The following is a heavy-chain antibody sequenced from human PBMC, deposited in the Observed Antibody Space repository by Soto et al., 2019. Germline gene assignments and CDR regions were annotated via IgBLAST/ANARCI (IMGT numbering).Heavy chain of an antibody. J-gene: IGHJ4*02. D-gene: IGHD4-17*01. CDR2: IYWNDDK. CDR1: GFSLSTSGVG. Sequence: SGPTLVNPPQTLTLTCTFSGFSLSTSGVGVGWIRQPPGKALEWLALIYWNDDKRYSPSLKSRLTITKDTSKNQVVLTMTNMDPVDTATYYCAHSLSGGDYGDCIDEFVDYWGQGTLVTVSS. CDR3: AHSLSGGDYGDCIDEFVDY. V-gene: IGHV2-5*01.